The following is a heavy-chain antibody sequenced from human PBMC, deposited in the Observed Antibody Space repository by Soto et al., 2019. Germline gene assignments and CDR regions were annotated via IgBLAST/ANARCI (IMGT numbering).Heavy chain of an antibody. D-gene: IGHD3-3*01. CDR1: GYTFTSYA. Sequence: GASVKVSCKASGYTFTSYAISWVRQAPGQGLEWMGGIIPIFGTANYAQKFQGRVTITADESTSTAYMELSSLRSEDTAVYYCARGSSYDFWSGYHHYYYYGMDVWGQGTTVTVS. V-gene: IGHV1-69*13. CDR2: IIPIFGTA. J-gene: IGHJ6*02. CDR3: ARGSSYDFWSGYHHYYYYGMDV.